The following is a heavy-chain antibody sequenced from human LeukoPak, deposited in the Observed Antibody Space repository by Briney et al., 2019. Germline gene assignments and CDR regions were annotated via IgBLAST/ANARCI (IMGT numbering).Heavy chain of an antibody. CDR3: ASMATVTTTFDY. D-gene: IGHD4-17*01. CDR2: IYHSGST. CDR1: GGSISSGGYS. J-gene: IGHJ4*02. V-gene: IGHV4-30-2*01. Sequence: SETLSLTCAVSGGSISSGGYSWSWIRQPPGKGLEWIGYIYHSGSTYYNPSLKSRVTISVDRSKNQFSLKLSSVTAADTAVYYCASMATVTTTFDYWGQGTLVTVSS.